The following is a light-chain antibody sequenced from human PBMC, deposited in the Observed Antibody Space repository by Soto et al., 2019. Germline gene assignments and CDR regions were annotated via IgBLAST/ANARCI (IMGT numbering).Light chain of an antibody. J-gene: IGKJ5*01. CDR1: QSVSSN. Sequence: EIVLTLSPSTLSLSQGERATLSCRASQSVSSNLAWYQHKPGQAPRLLIYGASTRATGIPARFSGGGSGTEFTLTISSLEPEDFAVYYCQQRSNWPPITFGQGTRLEIK. CDR2: GAS. CDR3: QQRSNWPPIT. V-gene: IGKV3-11*01.